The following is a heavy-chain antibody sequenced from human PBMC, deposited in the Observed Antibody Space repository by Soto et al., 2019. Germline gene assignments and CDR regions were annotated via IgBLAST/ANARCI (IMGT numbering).Heavy chain of an antibody. CDR3: AKQRGYSSGWYGAFDI. CDR1: GFTFSSYG. V-gene: IGHV3-33*06. Sequence: GGSLRLSCAASGFTFSSYGMHWVRQAPGKGLEWVAVIWYDGSTYYADSVKGRFTISRDDSKNAVYLQMDSLRAEDTAVYYCAKQRGYSSGWYGAFDIWGQGTMVTVSS. D-gene: IGHD6-19*01. J-gene: IGHJ3*02. CDR2: IWYDGST.